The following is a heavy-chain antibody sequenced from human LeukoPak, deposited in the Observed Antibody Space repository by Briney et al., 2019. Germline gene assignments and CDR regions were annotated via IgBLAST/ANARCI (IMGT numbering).Heavy chain of an antibody. CDR3: ATGDNSGYDY. D-gene: IGHD3-22*01. Sequence: GGSLRLSCAASGFTFSNYDMHWVRQAPGKGLEWVALISYGGGNEYYGGSVKGRFTISRDNSKNTLYLQMNSLSAEDTAVYYCATGDNSGYDYWGQGTLVTVSS. V-gene: IGHV3-30*03. CDR1: GFTFSNYD. J-gene: IGHJ4*02. CDR2: ISYGGGNE.